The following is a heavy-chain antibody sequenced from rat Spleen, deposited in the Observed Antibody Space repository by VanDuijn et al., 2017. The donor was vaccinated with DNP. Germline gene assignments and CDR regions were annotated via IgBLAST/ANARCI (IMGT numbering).Heavy chain of an antibody. V-gene: IGHV5-31*01. CDR1: GFTFNNYW. CDR3: ARPGSPYYFDY. CDR2: ITNTGGSI. D-gene: IGHD5-1*01. Sequence: EVQLVESGGGLVQPGGSLKLSCVASGFTFNNYWMSWIRQAPGKGLEWVASITNTGGSIYYPDSVKGRFSISRDNAKSTLYLQMDSLRSEDTATYYCARPGSPYYFDYWGQGVMVTVSS. J-gene: IGHJ2*01.